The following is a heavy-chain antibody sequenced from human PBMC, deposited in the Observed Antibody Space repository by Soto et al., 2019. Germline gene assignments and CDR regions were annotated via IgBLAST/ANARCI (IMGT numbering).Heavy chain of an antibody. CDR2: IIPIFGTA. V-gene: IGHV1-69*13. D-gene: IGHD2-15*01. CDR3: ARSVVVVVAANYYYYGMDV. Sequence: ASVKVSCKASGGTFSSYAISWVRQAPGQGLEWMGGIIPIFGTANYAQKFQGRVTITADESTSTAYMELSSLRSEDTAVYYCARSVVVVVAANYYYYGMDVWGQGTTVTVS. J-gene: IGHJ6*02. CDR1: GGTFSSYA.